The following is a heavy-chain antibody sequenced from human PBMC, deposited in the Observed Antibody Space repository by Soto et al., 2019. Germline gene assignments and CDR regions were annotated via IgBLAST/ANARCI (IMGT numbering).Heavy chain of an antibody. Sequence: QAQVVQSGAEVRKPGPSVKLSCKASEGTFNSYAIAWVRQAPGQGLEWMGGIIPYYNTLNYAQKFQDRVTITADGSTNTVYMELSSLRSADTAVYFCASGASRWYPYFFDSWAQGALVTVSS. CDR3: ASGASRWYPYFFDS. D-gene: IGHD6-13*01. CDR1: EGTFNSYA. V-gene: IGHV1-69*01. J-gene: IGHJ4*02. CDR2: IIPYYNTL.